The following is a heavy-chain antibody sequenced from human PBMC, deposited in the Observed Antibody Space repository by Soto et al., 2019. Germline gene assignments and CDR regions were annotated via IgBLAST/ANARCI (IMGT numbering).Heavy chain of an antibody. V-gene: IGHV3-23*01. Sequence: GGSLRLSCASSGFTFSDFAMACVRHSPGKGLEWVSSASGSGSGTYYADSVKGRFTISRDNSKNTLFLHMTNLRAGDTALYFCEKGPPGVAADTDYSGQRTRVTVS. CDR3: EKGPPGVAADTDY. CDR1: GFTFSDFA. D-gene: IGHD2-21*01. CDR2: ASGSGSGT. J-gene: IGHJ4*02.